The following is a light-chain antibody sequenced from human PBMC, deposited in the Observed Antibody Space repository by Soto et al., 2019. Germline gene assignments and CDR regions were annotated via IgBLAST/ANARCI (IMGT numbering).Light chain of an antibody. CDR2: GAS. V-gene: IGKV3-15*01. J-gene: IGKJ2*01. CDR3: QQYNNLLPDT. CDR1: QSVNNK. Sequence: EIILTQSPASLSVSPGERSTLSCRASQSVNNKLAWYQQKPGQAPRLLIYGASTRATGIPGRFRGSGSGTEFTLTFTCLQSEDFAVYCCQQYNNLLPDTFGQGTKLEIK.